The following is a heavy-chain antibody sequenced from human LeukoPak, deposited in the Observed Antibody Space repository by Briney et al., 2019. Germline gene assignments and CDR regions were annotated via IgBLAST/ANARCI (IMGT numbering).Heavy chain of an antibody. D-gene: IGHD1-26*01. J-gene: IGHJ4*02. CDR2: IYHSGST. Sequence: SGTLSLTCAVSGYSISSGYYWGWIRQPPGEGLEWIGSIYHSGSTYYNPSLKSRVTISVDTSKNQFSLKLSSVTAADTAVYYCARGLYSGSFVNYFDYWGQGTLVTVSS. CDR3: ARGLYSGSFVNYFDY. CDR1: GYSISSGYY. V-gene: IGHV4-38-2*01.